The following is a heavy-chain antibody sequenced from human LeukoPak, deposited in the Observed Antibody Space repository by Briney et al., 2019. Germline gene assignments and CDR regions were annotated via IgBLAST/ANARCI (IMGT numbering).Heavy chain of an antibody. V-gene: IGHV1-18*04. J-gene: IGHJ5*02. Sequence: ASVKVSCKASGNTFTNNGISWVRQAPGQGLQWMGWISAYNGNTNYAQKFQGRVTMTRNTSISTAYMELSSLRSEDTAVYYCARGITMVRGVRRYWFDPWGQGTLVTVSS. CDR2: ISAYNGNT. CDR1: GNTFTNNG. D-gene: IGHD3-10*01. CDR3: ARGITMVRGVRRYWFDP.